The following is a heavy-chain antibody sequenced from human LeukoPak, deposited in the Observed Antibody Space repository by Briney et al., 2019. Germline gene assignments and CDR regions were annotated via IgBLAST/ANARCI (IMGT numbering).Heavy chain of an antibody. D-gene: IGHD5-18*01. Sequence: GGSLRLSCAASGFTFSSYAMSWVRQAPGKGLEWVSAISGSGGSTYYADSVKGRFTISRDNSKNTLYLQMNSLRAEDTAVYYCARDGVDTAMVNLYDYWGQGTLVTVSS. CDR1: GFTFSSYA. J-gene: IGHJ4*02. CDR2: ISGSGGST. CDR3: ARDGVDTAMVNLYDY. V-gene: IGHV3-23*01.